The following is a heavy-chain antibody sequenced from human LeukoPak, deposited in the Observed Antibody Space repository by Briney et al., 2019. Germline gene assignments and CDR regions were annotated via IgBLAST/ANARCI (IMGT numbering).Heavy chain of an antibody. D-gene: IGHD3-22*01. CDR3: ARDNSSGYYPRFDP. J-gene: IGHJ5*02. V-gene: IGHV4-4*07. CDR2: IYTSGST. Sequence: SETLSLTCTVSGGSISSYYWSWIRQPAGKGPEWIGLIYTSGSTNYNPSLKSRVTMSVDTSKNQFSLKLSSVTAADTAVYYCARDNSSGYYPRFDPWGQGTLVTVSS. CDR1: GGSISSYY.